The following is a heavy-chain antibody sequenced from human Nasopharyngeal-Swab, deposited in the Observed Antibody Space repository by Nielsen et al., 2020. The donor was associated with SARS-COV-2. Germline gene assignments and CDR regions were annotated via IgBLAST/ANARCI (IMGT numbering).Heavy chain of an antibody. D-gene: IGHD3-9*01. Sequence: GESLKISCAASGFTFSSYAMSWVRQALGKGLEWVSAISGSGGSTYYADSVKGRFTISRDNSKNTLYLQMNSLRAEDKAVYYCAKKLENILRYFDWLLDAFDIWGQGTMVTVSS. CDR2: ISGSGGST. J-gene: IGHJ3*02. CDR3: AKKLENILRYFDWLLDAFDI. CDR1: GFTFSSYA. V-gene: IGHV3-23*01.